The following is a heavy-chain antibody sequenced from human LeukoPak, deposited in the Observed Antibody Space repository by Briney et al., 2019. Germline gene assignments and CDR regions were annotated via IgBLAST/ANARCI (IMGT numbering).Heavy chain of an antibody. D-gene: IGHD3-22*01. J-gene: IGHJ4*02. Sequence: GGSLRLSCAASGFTFTSYWMSWVRQAPGKGLEWVANIKDDGSERYYVDSVKGRFTISRDNSKNTLYLQMNSLRAEDTAVYFCAPGGPRSYFHSSQTDYWGQGTLVTVSS. CDR1: GFTFTSYW. CDR2: IKDDGSER. V-gene: IGHV3-7*01. CDR3: APGGPRSYFHSSQTDY.